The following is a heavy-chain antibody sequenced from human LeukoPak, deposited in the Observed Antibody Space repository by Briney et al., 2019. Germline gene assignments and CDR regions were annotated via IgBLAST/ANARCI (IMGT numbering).Heavy chain of an antibody. J-gene: IGHJ4*02. CDR1: GFACSYYW. CDR2: INQDGSER. V-gene: IGHV3-7*03. CDR3: ARGNLVDY. Sequence: GGSLRLPCAASGFACSYYWMSWVRQAPGKGLEWVANINQDGSERYYVDSVKGRFTISRDNAKNSLYLQMNSLRAEDTAVYYCARGNLVDYWGQGTLVTVSS. D-gene: IGHD3-16*01.